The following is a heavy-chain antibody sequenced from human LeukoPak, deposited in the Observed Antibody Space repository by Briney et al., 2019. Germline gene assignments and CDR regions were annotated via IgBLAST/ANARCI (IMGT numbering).Heavy chain of an antibody. CDR1: GGSTSTYY. Sequence: SETLSLTCTVSGGSTSTYYWNWIRQPPGKGLEWIGYIYFSGTTKYNPSPKSRVTISVDTSENHFSLRLRSVTAADTAVYYCARGGGVHDYVFDYWGQGTLVTVSS. CDR3: ARGGGVHDYVFDY. J-gene: IGHJ4*02. D-gene: IGHD4-17*01. CDR2: IYFSGTT. V-gene: IGHV4-59*01.